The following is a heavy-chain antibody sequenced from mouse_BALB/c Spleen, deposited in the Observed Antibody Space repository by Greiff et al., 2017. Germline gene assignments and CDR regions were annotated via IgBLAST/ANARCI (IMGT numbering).Heavy chain of an antibody. V-gene: IGHV1-7*01. CDR1: GYTFTSYW. J-gene: IGHJ3*01. CDR3: AYDGFAY. D-gene: IGHD2-14*01. CDR2: INPSTGYT. Sequence: QVQLQQSGAELAKPGASVKMSCKASGYTFTSYWMHWVKQRPGQGLEWIGYINPSTGYTEYNQKFKDKATLTADKSSSTAYMQLSSLTSEDSAVYYCAYDGFAYWGQGTLVTVSA.